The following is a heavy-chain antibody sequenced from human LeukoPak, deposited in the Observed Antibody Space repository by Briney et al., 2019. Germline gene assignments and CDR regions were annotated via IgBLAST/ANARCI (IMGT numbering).Heavy chain of an antibody. J-gene: IGHJ5*02. V-gene: IGHV1-2*02. CDR1: GYTFTVYY. CDR3: ARERPIAARLEFGFDP. D-gene: IGHD6-6*01. Sequence: ASVKVSCKASGYTFTVYYMHWVRQAPGQGLEWMGWINPNSGGTNYAQKFQGRVTMTRDTSISTAYMELSRLRSDDTAVYYCARERPIAARLEFGFDPWGQGTLVTVSS. CDR2: INPNSGGT.